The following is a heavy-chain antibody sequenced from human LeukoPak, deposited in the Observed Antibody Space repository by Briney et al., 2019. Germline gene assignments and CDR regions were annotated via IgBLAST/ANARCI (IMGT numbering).Heavy chain of an antibody. V-gene: IGHV3-66*01. J-gene: IGHJ6*02. CDR2: IYSGGST. D-gene: IGHD3-22*01. CDR1: GFTVSSNY. Sequence: GGSLRLSCAASGFTVSSNYMSWVRQAPGKGLEWVSAIYSGGSTYYADSVKGRFTISRDNSKNTLYLQMNSLRAEDTAVYYCARGSGDTMIVAGADQYYGMDVWGQGTTVTVSS. CDR3: ARGSGDTMIVAGADQYYGMDV.